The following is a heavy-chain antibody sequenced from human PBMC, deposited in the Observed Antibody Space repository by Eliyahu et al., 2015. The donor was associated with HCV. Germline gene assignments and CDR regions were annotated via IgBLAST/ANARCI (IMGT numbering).Heavy chain of an antibody. CDR1: TFXFTTYG. CDR2: ISSGGSYI. J-gene: IGHJ4*02. V-gene: IGHV3-21*01. CDR3: ARDAGPNRSGSLGW. Sequence: VQLVQSGGGLVKPGGSLRLSCAVSTFXFTTYGMNWVRQAPGKGLEWVSSISSGGSYIYYAESVKGRFTISTDNAERSLYLQMNSLRPEDTAVYYCARDAGPNRSGSLGWWGQGTLVTVSS. D-gene: IGHD6-19*01.